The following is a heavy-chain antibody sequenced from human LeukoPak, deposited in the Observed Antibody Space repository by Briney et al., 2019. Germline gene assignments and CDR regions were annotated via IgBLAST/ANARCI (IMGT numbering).Heavy chain of an antibody. CDR1: GGAISDFY. CDR2: IYISGNT. CDR3: ARNAGDY. Sequence: PSETLSLTCTVSGGAISDFYWSWIRRPAGKGLEWIGRIYISGNTNYNPSLKSRVTMSLDTSKNHFSPRLRSVTAADTAVYYCARNAGDYWGQGTLVTVSS. J-gene: IGHJ4*02. D-gene: IGHD1-1*01. V-gene: IGHV4-4*07.